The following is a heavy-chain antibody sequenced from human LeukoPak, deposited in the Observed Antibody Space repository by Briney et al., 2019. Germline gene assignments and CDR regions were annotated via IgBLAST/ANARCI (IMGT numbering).Heavy chain of an antibody. V-gene: IGHV3-30*04. CDR3: ARGDPSYGSGSYSDY. D-gene: IGHD3-10*01. CDR1: GFTFSSYA. CDR2: ISYDGSNK. J-gene: IGHJ4*02. Sequence: GRSLRLSCAASGFTFSSYAMHWVRQAPGKGLEWVAVISYDGSNKYYADSVKGRFTISRDNSKNTLYLQMNSLRAEDTAVYYCARGDPSYGSGSYSDYWGQGTLVNVSS.